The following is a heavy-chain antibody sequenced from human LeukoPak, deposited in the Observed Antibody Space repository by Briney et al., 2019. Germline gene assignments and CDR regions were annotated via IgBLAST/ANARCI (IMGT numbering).Heavy chain of an antibody. Sequence: SQTLSLTCTVSGGSISSGSYYWGWIRQPAGKGLERIGRIHTSGSTNYNPSLKSRVTIPVDTSKNQFSLKLSSVTAADTAVYYCARVLRGYSYGYDYWGQGTLVTVSS. CDR1: GGSISSGSYY. V-gene: IGHV4-61*02. J-gene: IGHJ4*02. D-gene: IGHD5-18*01. CDR3: ARVLRGYSYGYDY. CDR2: IHTSGST.